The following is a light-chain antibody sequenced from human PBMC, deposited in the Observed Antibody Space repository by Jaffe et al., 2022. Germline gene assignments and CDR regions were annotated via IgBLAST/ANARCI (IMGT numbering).Light chain of an antibody. CDR2: YDS. CDR1: NIGSKS. CDR3: QVWDSLSA. Sequence: SYVLTQPPSVSVAPGKTARITCGGNNIGSKSVHWYQQKPGQAPVLVIYYDSDRPSGIPERFSGSNSGNTATLTISRVEAGDEADYYCQVWDSLSAFGGGTKLTVL. V-gene: IGLV3-21*04. J-gene: IGLJ3*02.